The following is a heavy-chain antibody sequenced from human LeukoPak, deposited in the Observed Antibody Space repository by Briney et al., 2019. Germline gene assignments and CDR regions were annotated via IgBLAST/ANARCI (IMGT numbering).Heavy chain of an antibody. D-gene: IGHD3-3*01. J-gene: IGHJ4*02. CDR2: IIPIFGTA. Sequence: RASVKVSCKASGGTFSSYAISWVRQAPGQGLEWMGGIIPIFGTANYAQKFQGRVTITADESTSTAYMELSSLRSEDTAVYYCARGTVLRFLEWLSYLDYWGQGTLVTVSS. CDR1: GGTFSSYA. CDR3: ARGTVLRFLEWLSYLDY. V-gene: IGHV1-69*13.